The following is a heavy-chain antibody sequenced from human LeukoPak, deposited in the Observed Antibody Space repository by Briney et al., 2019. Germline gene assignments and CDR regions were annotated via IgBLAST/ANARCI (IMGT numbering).Heavy chain of an antibody. J-gene: IGHJ4*02. CDR2: ISGSGGST. D-gene: IGHD3-10*01. CDR3: AEDRCVGSGSYFFDY. CDR1: GFTFSSYA. V-gene: IGHV3-23*01. Sequence: PGGSLRLSCAASGFTFSSYAMSWVRHAPGKGLECVSAISGSGGSTYYADSVKGRFTISRDNSKNTLYLQMNSLRAEDTPVYYCAEDRCVGSGSYFFDYWGQGTLVTVSS.